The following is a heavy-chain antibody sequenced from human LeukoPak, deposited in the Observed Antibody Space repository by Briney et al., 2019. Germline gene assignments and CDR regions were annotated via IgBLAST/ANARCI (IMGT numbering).Heavy chain of an antibody. CDR3: VRDLILVWTPGDDFDH. Sequence: QPGGSLRLSCAASGFTFSNYWMHWVRQAPGKGLEWVSRINERATIISYADSVKGRFTISRENASNTLYLQMNSLTAEDTAVYYCVRDLILVWTPGDDFDHWGQGTLVTVSS. V-gene: IGHV3-74*01. J-gene: IGHJ4*02. CDR1: GFTFSNYW. CDR2: INERATII. D-gene: IGHD3-16*01.